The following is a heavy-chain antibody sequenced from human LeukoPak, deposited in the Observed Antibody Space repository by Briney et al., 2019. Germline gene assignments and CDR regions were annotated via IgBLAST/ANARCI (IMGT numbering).Heavy chain of an antibody. CDR1: GFFSGSW. J-gene: IGHJ4*02. Sequence: GGSLRISCTASGFFSGSWMSWVRRAPGKGLEWVASINQDRSRKYYVDSVKGRFTISRDNANNPLSLQMNSLRAEDTAVYYCARQYSGYDPFDYWGQGTLVTVSS. D-gene: IGHD5-12*01. V-gene: IGHV3-7*01. CDR2: INQDRSRK. CDR3: ARQYSGYDPFDY.